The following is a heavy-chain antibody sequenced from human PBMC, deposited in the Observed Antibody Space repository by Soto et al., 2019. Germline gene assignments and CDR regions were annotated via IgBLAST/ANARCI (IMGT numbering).Heavy chain of an antibody. CDR1: GGTFSSYT. V-gene: IGHV1-69*02. Sequence: QVQLVQSGAEVKKPGSSVKVSCKASGGTFSSYTISWVRQAPGQGLEWMGRIIPILGIANYAQKFQGRVTITADKSTSTAYMELSSLRSEDTAVYYCARGYSSGWDDIDYWGQGILVTVSS. J-gene: IGHJ4*02. CDR2: IIPILGIA. D-gene: IGHD6-19*01. CDR3: ARGYSSGWDDIDY.